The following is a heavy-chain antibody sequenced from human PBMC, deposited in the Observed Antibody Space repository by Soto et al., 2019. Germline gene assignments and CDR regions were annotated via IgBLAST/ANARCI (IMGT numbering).Heavy chain of an antibody. CDR1: GFIFGNHG. Sequence: GGSLRLSGAASGFIFGNHGMTLAPQAPGRALECVSTINANAIDTHHADSVKGRFTIPRDNSKSTLDLQINSLRAEDTAIYYCVSWVSAHFDFWGPGTLVTVSS. D-gene: IGHD2-8*01. J-gene: IGHJ4*02. CDR2: INANAIDT. CDR3: VSWVSAHFDF. V-gene: IGHV3-23*01.